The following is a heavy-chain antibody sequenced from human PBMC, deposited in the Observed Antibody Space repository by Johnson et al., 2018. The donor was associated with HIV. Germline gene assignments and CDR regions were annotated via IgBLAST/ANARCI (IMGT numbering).Heavy chain of an antibody. V-gene: IGHV3-64*04. CDR1: GFTFSSYA. CDR3: ARGDHYYDSSGYFGAFDI. J-gene: IGHJ3*02. Sequence: QVQLVESGGGLVQPGGSLRLSCAASGFTFSSYAIHWVRQAPGKGLEYVSAISSNGGSTYYADSVKGRFTISRDNSKNTLYLQMNSLRAEDTAVYYCARGDHYYDSSGYFGAFDIWGQGTMVTVSS. D-gene: IGHD3-22*01. CDR2: ISSNGGST.